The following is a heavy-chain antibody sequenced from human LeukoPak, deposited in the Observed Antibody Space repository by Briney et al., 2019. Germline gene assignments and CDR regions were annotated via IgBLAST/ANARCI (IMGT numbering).Heavy chain of an antibody. J-gene: IGHJ3*02. Sequence: SETLSLTCTVSGGSISSYYLSWIRQPPGKGLEWIGYIYYSGSTNYNPSLKSRVTISVDTSKNQFSLKLSSVTAADTAVYYCARSPVGAFDIWGQGTMVTVSS. CDR1: GGSISSYY. CDR3: ARSPVGAFDI. V-gene: IGHV4-59*01. CDR2: IYYSGST. D-gene: IGHD3-3*01.